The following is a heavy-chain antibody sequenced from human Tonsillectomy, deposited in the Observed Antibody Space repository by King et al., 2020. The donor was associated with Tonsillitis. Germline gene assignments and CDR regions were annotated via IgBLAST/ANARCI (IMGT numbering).Heavy chain of an antibody. J-gene: IGHJ4*02. V-gene: IGHV3-21*01. CDR3: ARDQQLMR. CDR1: GFTFSTYT. Sequence: VQLEESGGGLVKPGGSLRLSCAASGFTFSTYTMNWVRQAPEKGLEWVSSISSGSSYIYYADSVKGRFTISRDNANNSLYLQMNSLRAEDTAVYYCARDQQLMRWGRGTLVTVSS. CDR2: ISSGSSYI. D-gene: IGHD6-13*01.